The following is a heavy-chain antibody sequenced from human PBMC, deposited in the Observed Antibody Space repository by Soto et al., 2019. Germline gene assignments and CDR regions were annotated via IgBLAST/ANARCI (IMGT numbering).Heavy chain of an antibody. CDR3: AGGFSYGYIDH. Sequence: PGGSLRLSCAASGFTFSSYAMSWVRQAPGKGLEWVSAISGSGGSTYYADSVKGRFTISRDNSKNRVYLQMNTLRAGDTAVYYCAGGFSYGYIDHWGQGTPVTVSS. V-gene: IGHV3-23*01. CDR2: ISGSGGST. J-gene: IGHJ4*02. CDR1: GFTFSSYA. D-gene: IGHD5-18*01.